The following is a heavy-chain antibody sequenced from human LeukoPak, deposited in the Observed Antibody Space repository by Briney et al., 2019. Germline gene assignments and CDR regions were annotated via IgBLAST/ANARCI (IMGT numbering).Heavy chain of an antibody. Sequence: GGSLRLSCAASGFTFSSYAMSWVRQAPGKGLKWVSAISGSGGSTYYADSVKGRFTISRDNSKNTLYLQMNSLRAEDTAVYYCAKDVPTSIAVAGTGFDYWGQGTLVTVSS. D-gene: IGHD6-19*01. CDR3: AKDVPTSIAVAGTGFDY. J-gene: IGHJ4*02. V-gene: IGHV3-23*01. CDR1: GFTFSSYA. CDR2: ISGSGGST.